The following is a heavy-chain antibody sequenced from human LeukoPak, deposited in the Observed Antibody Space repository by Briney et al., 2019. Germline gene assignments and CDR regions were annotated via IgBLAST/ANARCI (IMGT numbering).Heavy chain of an antibody. CDR3: VKSGGYGLIDY. CDR1: GGSFSGYY. J-gene: IGHJ4*02. CDR2: INHSGST. Sequence: SETLSLTCAVYGGSFSGYYWSWIRQPPGKGLEWIGEINHSGSTNYNPSLRSRVTISVDTSKNQFSLKLSSVTAADTAMYYCVKSGGYGLIDYWGQGTLVTVSS. D-gene: IGHD6-19*01. V-gene: IGHV4-34*01.